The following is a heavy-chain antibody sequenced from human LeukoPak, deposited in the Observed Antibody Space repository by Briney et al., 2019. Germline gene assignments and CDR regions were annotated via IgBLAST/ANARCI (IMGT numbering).Heavy chain of an antibody. Sequence: GRSLRLSCAASGFTFSSYSMNWVRQAPGKGLEWVSSISSSSSYIYYADSVKGRFTISRDNAKNSLYLQMNSLRAEDTAVYYCARDRGIAAAGTRRYFDYWGQGTLVTVSS. J-gene: IGHJ4*02. V-gene: IGHV3-21*01. D-gene: IGHD6-13*01. CDR2: ISSSSSYI. CDR3: ARDRGIAAAGTRRYFDY. CDR1: GFTFSSYS.